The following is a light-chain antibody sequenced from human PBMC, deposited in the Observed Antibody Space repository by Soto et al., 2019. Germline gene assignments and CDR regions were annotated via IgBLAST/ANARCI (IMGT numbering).Light chain of an antibody. J-gene: IGKJ4*01. V-gene: IGKV3-20*01. CDR2: GTS. Sequence: ETVLTQSPGTLPLSPGERATLSCRASQSVSANYLAWYQQKPGQAPRLLIYGTSSRATGIPDRFSGSGSGTDFTLTISRREPEDFAVYYCQQYSTSPLTFGGGTKVEIK. CDR1: QSVSANY. CDR3: QQYSTSPLT.